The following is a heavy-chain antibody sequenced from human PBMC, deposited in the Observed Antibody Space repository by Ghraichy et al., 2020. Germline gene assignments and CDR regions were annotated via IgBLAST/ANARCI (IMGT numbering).Heavy chain of an antibody. CDR3: ARDSDFYDSRGYPDAFDL. V-gene: IGHV3-21*01. D-gene: IGHD3-22*01. J-gene: IGHJ3*01. CDR1: GFTFSDYH. CDR2: ISRTATYI. Sequence: GESLNISCVASGFTFSDYHMNWVRQVPGKGLEWVSAISRTATYIYYRDSVKGRFILSRDNTKNSLFLQMNSLRVEDAAVYYCARDSDFYDSRGYPDAFDLWGQGTMVTVSS.